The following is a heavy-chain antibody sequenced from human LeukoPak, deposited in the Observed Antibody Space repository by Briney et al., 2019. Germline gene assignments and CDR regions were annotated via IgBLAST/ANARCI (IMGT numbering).Heavy chain of an antibody. D-gene: IGHD2-15*01. CDR2: ITQDGREK. V-gene: IGHV3-7*01. CDR1: GFTLNNYW. J-gene: IGHJ6*02. Sequence: GGSLTLSCAASGFTLNNYWMSWVRHAPGKGLECVANITQDGREKCYVDSVKGRFTISRDNAKNSLYLQMNSLRAEDTAVYYCASPSGYCSGGSCSAHYYYYYGMDVWGQGTTVTVSS. CDR3: ASPSGYCSGGSCSAHYYYYYGMDV.